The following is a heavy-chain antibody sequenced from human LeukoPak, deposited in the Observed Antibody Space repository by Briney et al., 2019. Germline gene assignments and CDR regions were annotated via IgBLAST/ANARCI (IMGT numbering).Heavy chain of an antibody. CDR1: GGSFSSYY. CDR3: ARDRLEYSSSSDAFDI. D-gene: IGHD6-6*01. CDR2: IYYSGST. Sequence: SETLSLTCTVSGGSFSSYYWSWIRQPPGKGLEWIGYIYYSGSTNYNPSLKSRVTISVDTSKNQFSLKLSSVTAAHTAVYYCARDRLEYSSSSDAFDIWGQGTMVTASS. V-gene: IGHV4-59*01. J-gene: IGHJ3*02.